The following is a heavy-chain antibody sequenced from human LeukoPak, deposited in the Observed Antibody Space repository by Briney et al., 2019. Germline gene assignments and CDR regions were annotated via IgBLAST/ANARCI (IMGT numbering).Heavy chain of an antibody. D-gene: IGHD4-17*01. Sequence: SVKVSCKASGYTFTSYGISWVRQAPGQGLEWMGGIIPIFGTANYAQKFQGRVTITADESTSTAYVELSSLRSEDTAVYYCARDSFYGDYGWYFDLWGRGTLVTVSS. CDR1: GYTFTSYG. CDR3: ARDSFYGDYGWYFDL. CDR2: IIPIFGTA. V-gene: IGHV1-69*13. J-gene: IGHJ2*01.